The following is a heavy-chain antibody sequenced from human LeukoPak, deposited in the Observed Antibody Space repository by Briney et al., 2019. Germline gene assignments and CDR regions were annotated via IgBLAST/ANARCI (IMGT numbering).Heavy chain of an antibody. J-gene: IGHJ3*01. Sequence: GGSLRLSCAASGFTFSRYGMHWVRQAPGKGLEWVAVISYDGSNKYYADSVKGRFTISRDNSKNTLYLQMNSLRAEDTAVYYCARDHHRRLYDSQARDTFDFWGQGTMVTVSS. CDR2: ISYDGSNK. CDR1: GFTFSRYG. D-gene: IGHD3-22*01. CDR3: ARDHHRRLYDSQARDTFDF. V-gene: IGHV3-30*03.